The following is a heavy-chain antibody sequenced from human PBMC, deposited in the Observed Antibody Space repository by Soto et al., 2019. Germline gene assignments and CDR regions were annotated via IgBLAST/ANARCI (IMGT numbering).Heavy chain of an antibody. J-gene: IGHJ4*02. CDR2: ISSSGSTI. D-gene: IGHD3-22*01. CDR1: GFTFSSYE. V-gene: IGHV3-48*03. CDR3: ARDARLVEVGHYYDSSGYFDY. Sequence: GGSLRLSCAASGFTFSSYEMNWVRQAPGKGLEWVSYISSSGSTIYYADSVKGRFTISRDNAKNSLYLQMNSLRAEDTAVYYCARDARLVEVGHYYDSSGYFDYWGQGTLVTVSS.